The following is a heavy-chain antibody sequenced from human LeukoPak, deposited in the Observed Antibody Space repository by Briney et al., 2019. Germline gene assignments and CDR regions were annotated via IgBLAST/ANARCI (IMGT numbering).Heavy chain of an antibody. Sequence: GGSLRLSCAASGFTFTDHAMSWVRQTPDKGLEWVSSIHAGGGSTLYADSMKGRFTISRDNSKNTLSLQMNSLRADDTGLYFCAYYDSSGYYYGRLRYWGQGTPVTVSS. CDR2: IHAGGGST. V-gene: IGHV3-23*01. D-gene: IGHD3-22*01. J-gene: IGHJ4*02. CDR1: GFTFTDHA. CDR3: AYYDSSGYYYGRLRY.